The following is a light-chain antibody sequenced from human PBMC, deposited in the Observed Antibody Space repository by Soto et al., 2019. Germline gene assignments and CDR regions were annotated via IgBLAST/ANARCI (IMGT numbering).Light chain of an antibody. CDR1: SSDIDGYHY. CDR2: DVS. V-gene: IGLV2-14*01. J-gene: IGLJ1*01. CDR3: SSYTSSITYV. Sequence: QSVLTQPASVSGYPGKSITISCTGTSSDIDGYHYVSLYRQYPGKAPKVMIYDVSNRPSGVSNRLSGSKSGTTASLTISGLHAEDEADYYCSSYTSSITYVFGTGTKVTVL.